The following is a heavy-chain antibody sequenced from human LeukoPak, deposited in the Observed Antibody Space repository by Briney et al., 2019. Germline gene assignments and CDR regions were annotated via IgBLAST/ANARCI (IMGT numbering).Heavy chain of an antibody. J-gene: IGHJ6*03. Sequence: PSETLSLTCTVSGGSISSSSYYWGWIRQPPGKGLEWIGSIYYSGSTYYNPSLKSRVTISVDTSKNQFSPKLSSVTAADTAVYYCARTGGYSYGPHANSYYYYYYMDVWGKGTTVTVSS. V-gene: IGHV4-39*07. CDR2: IYYSGST. CDR3: ARTGGYSYGPHANSYYYYYYMDV. D-gene: IGHD5-18*01. CDR1: GGSISSSSYY.